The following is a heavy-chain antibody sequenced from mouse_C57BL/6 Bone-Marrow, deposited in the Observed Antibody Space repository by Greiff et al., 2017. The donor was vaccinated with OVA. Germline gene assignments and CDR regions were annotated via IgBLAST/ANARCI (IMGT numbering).Heavy chain of an antibody. CDR2: INPGSGGT. D-gene: IGHD1-1*01. CDR3: ASSPYYYGSSLDY. CDR1: GYAFTNYL. J-gene: IGHJ2*02. V-gene: IGHV1-54*01. Sequence: QVQLQQSGAELVRPGTSVKVSCKASGYAFTNYLIEWVKQRPGQGLEWIGVINPGSGGTNYNEKFKGKATLTADKASSTAYMQLSSLTSEDSTVYFCASSPYYYGSSLDYWGQGTSLTVSS.